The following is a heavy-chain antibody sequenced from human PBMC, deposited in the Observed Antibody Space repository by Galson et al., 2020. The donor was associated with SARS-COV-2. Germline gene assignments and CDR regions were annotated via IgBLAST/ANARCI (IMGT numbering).Heavy chain of an antibody. CDR2: IIPIFGAA. CDR1: GGTFSSYA. CDR3: ARGRTYYYGLGIYYSNYYYSMDV. V-gene: IGHV1-69*13. Sequence: SVKVSCKASGGTFSSYAISWVRQAPGQGLEWMGGIIPIFGAANYAQNFQGRVTITADESTSTAYMELSSLRSEDTAVYYCARGRTYYYGLGIYYSNYYYSMDVWGQGTTVTVSS. D-gene: IGHD3-10*01. J-gene: IGHJ6*02.